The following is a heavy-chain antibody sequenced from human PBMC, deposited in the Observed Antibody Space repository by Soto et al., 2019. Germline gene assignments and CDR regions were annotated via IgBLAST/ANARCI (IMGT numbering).Heavy chain of an antibody. J-gene: IGHJ4*02. CDR1: GFNFGNYA. Sequence: SLRLSCTGSGFNFGNYALSWVRQARGKGPEWVGFIRSEAYGGTTDYAASVKGRFIISRDDSKSIAYLEINSLQTDDTAVYYCTRYYYESSGYYVYWGQGTLVTVSS. V-gene: IGHV3-49*04. CDR2: IRSEAYGGTT. CDR3: TRYYYESSGYYVY. D-gene: IGHD3-22*01.